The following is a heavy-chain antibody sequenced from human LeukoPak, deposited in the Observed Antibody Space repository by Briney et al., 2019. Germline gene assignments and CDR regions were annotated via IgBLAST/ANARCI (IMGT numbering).Heavy chain of an antibody. CDR1: GFTFNIYA. D-gene: IGHD3-10*01. CDR2: ITYNGDAT. Sequence: PGGSLRLSCAASGFTFNIYAVIWVRQAPGKGLEWVSGITYNGDATSYADSVKGRFTISRDNSKNTLFLQVNSLRVEDTAIYYCVDYGSGSYAFHMWGQGTMVTVSS. V-gene: IGHV3-23*01. J-gene: IGHJ3*02. CDR3: VDYGSGSYAFHM.